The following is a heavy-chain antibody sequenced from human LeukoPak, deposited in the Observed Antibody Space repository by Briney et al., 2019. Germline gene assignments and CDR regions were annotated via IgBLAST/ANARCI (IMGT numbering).Heavy chain of an antibody. D-gene: IGHD5-12*01. CDR3: ARAPRGYSGYDDWFDP. J-gene: IGHJ5*02. CDR2: ISGSGGST. V-gene: IGHV3-23*01. CDR1: GFTFSSYA. Sequence: GSLRLSCAASGFTFSSYAMSWVRQAPGKGLEWVSAISGSGGSTYYEDSVKGRFNISKDNSKNTLYLQMNSLRAEDTAVYYCARAPRGYSGYDDWFDPWGKGTLVTVSS.